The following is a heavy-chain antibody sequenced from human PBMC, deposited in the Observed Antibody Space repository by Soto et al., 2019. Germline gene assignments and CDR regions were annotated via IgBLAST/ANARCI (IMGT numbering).Heavy chain of an antibody. CDR2: ISAYNGNT. Sequence: QVPLVQSGAEVKKPGASVKVSCKASGYTFTSYGISWVRQAPGQGLEWMGWISAYNGNTNYAQKLQDSVTMTPDTSTSTAYMGLRGRRSDDTAVYYGARDRRPCGSDPRGRWAGWGQGTLVTVSS. V-gene: IGHV1-18*01. CDR1: GYTFTSYG. CDR3: ARDRRPCGSDPRGRWAG. J-gene: IGHJ4*02. D-gene: IGHD1-26*01.